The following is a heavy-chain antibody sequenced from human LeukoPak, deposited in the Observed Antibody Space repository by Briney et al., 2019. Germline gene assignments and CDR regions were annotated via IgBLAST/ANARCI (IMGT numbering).Heavy chain of an antibody. J-gene: IGHJ4*02. CDR3: ARRNYDILTGYYTFDY. CDR2: IYPGDSDT. Sequence: GESLKISCKGSGYSFTSYWIGWVRQIPGKGLEWMGIIYPGDSDTRYSPSFQGQVTISAGKSISTAYLQWSSLKASDTAMYYCARRNYDILTGYYTFDYWGQGTLVTVSS. D-gene: IGHD3-9*01. CDR1: GYSFTSYW. V-gene: IGHV5-51*01.